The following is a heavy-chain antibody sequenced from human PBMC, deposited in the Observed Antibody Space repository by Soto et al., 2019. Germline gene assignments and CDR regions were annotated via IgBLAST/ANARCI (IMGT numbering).Heavy chain of an antibody. Sequence: SETLSLTCTVSGGSISSGGYYWSWIRQHPGKGLEWIGYIYYSGSTYYNPSLKSRVTISVDTSKNQFSLKLSSVTAADTAVYYCARGMLREWYYFDYWGQGTLVTVSS. D-gene: IGHD5-12*01. V-gene: IGHV4-31*03. CDR1: GGSISSGGYY. J-gene: IGHJ4*02. CDR3: ARGMLREWYYFDY. CDR2: IYYSGST.